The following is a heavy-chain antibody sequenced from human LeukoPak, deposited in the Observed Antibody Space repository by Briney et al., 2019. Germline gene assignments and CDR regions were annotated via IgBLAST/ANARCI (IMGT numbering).Heavy chain of an antibody. Sequence: ASVKVSCKASGYTFTSYGISWVRQAPGQGLEWMGWISAYNGNTNYAQKLQGRVTMTTDTSTSTANMELSSLRSEDTAVYYCARTAAGPANYFDYWGQGTLVTVSS. CDR1: GYTFTSYG. V-gene: IGHV1-18*01. D-gene: IGHD6-13*01. CDR2: ISAYNGNT. CDR3: ARTAAGPANYFDY. J-gene: IGHJ4*02.